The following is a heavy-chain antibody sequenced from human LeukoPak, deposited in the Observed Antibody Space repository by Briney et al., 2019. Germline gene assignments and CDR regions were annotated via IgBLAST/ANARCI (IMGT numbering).Heavy chain of an antibody. J-gene: IGHJ4*02. V-gene: IGHV1-8*03. D-gene: IGHD6-13*01. CDR2: MNPNSGNT. CDR3: ARGRGRTATIAAAGSLGY. CDR1: GYTFTSYD. Sequence: GASVKVSCKASGYTFTSYDINWVRQATGQGLEWMGWMNPNSGNTGYAQKFQGRVTITRNTSISTAYMELSSLRSEDTAVYYCARGRGRTATIAAAGSLGYWGQGTLVTVSS.